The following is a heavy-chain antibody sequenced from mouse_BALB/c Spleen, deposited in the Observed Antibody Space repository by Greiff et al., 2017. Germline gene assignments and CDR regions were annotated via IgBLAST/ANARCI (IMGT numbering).Heavy chain of an antibody. Sequence: EVTLVESGGGFVKPGGFLKLSCAASGFPLSDYFLYRVRQTPEKRLEWVATISDGGSYTYIPDSVKGRVTISSDNAKNNLYLQMSSLKSEDTARYYCEGYDYAVNYWGQGTSVTVSS. J-gene: IGHJ4*01. CDR1: GFPLSDYF. V-gene: IGHV5-4*02. CDR2: ISDGGSYT. D-gene: IGHD2-4*01. CDR3: EGYDYAVNY.